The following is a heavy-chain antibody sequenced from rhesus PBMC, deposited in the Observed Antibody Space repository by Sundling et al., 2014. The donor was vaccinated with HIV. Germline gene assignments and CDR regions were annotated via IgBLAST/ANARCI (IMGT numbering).Heavy chain of an antibody. CDR1: GDSISGGYG. V-gene: IGHV4-127*01. J-gene: IGHJ4*01. CDR3: ARVKSGSFSLRFDH. D-gene: IGHD3-16*01. Sequence: QVQLQESGPGLVKPSETLSLTCAVSGDSISGGYGWGWIRLPPGKGLEWIGSLYSSSGNTYYNPSLKSRVTISTDTSKNQFSLKLSSVTAADTAAYYCARVKSGSFSLRFDHWGQGVLVTVSS. CDR2: LYSSSGNT.